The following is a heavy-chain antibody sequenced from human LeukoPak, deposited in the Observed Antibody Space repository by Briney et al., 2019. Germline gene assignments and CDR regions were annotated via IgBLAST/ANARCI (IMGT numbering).Heavy chain of an antibody. CDR1: GFTFSSYW. CDR3: AGGIAAAGDYYFDY. D-gene: IGHD6-13*01. J-gene: IGHJ4*02. V-gene: IGHV3-7*01. Sequence: PGGSLRLSCAASGFTFSSYWMSWVRQAPGKGLEWVANIKQDGSEKYYVDSVKGRFTISRDNAKNSLYLQMNSLRAEDTAVYYCAGGIAAAGDYYFDYWGQGTLVTVSS. CDR2: IKQDGSEK.